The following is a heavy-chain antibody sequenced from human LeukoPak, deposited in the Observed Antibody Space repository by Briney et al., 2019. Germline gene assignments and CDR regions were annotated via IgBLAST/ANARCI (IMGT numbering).Heavy chain of an antibody. D-gene: IGHD2-2*01. CDR2: ISSSSSYI. CDR1: GFTFSSYS. Sequence: PGGSLRLSCAASGFTFSSYSMNWVRQAPGKGLEWVSSISSSSSYIYYADSVKGRFTISRDNAKNSLYLQMNSLRAEDTAVYYCAGGILPATDFDYWGQGTLVTVSS. J-gene: IGHJ4*02. CDR3: AGGILPATDFDY. V-gene: IGHV3-21*01.